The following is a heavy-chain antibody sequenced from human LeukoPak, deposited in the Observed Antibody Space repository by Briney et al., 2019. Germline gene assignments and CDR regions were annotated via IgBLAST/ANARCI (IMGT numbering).Heavy chain of an antibody. J-gene: IGHJ4*02. Sequence: GGSLRLSCAASGFTFSRHWMSWVRQAPGKGLEWVANVKKDGSAKYYVDSVKGRFTISRDNAKNSLYLQMNSLSDEDTAVYYCARRYCSSTGCLFDYLGQGTLVTVSS. D-gene: IGHD2-2*01. CDR2: VKKDGSAK. V-gene: IGHV3-7*02. CDR3: ARRYCSSTGCLFDY. CDR1: GFTFSRHW.